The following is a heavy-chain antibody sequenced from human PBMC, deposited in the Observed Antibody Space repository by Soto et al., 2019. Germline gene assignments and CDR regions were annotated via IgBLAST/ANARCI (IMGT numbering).Heavy chain of an antibody. CDR2: INHSGST. D-gene: IGHD3-10*01. CDR1: GGSFSGYY. Sequence: SETLSLTCAGCGGSFSGYYWSWSRQPPWKGLEWIGEINHSGSTNYNPSLKSRVTISVDTSKNQFSLKLSSVTAADTAVYYCARGQVTMVRGGHSNWFDPWGKGTLVTVST. CDR3: ARGQVTMVRGGHSNWFDP. J-gene: IGHJ5*02. V-gene: IGHV4-34*01.